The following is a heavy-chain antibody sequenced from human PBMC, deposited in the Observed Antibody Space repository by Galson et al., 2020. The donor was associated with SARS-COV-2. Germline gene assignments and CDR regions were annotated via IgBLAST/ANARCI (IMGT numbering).Heavy chain of an antibody. D-gene: IGHD2-2*01. CDR2: INPNSGGT. CDR3: ASRAPGTIVVVPAATYNPYYYYGMDV. CDR1: GYTFTGYY. Sequence: ASVKVSCKASGYTFTGYYMHWVRQAPGQGLEWMGWINPNSGGTNYAPKFQGRVTMTRDTSISTAYMELSRLRSDDTAVYYCASRAPGTIVVVPAATYNPYYYYGMDVWGQGTTVTVSS. J-gene: IGHJ6*02. V-gene: IGHV1-2*02.